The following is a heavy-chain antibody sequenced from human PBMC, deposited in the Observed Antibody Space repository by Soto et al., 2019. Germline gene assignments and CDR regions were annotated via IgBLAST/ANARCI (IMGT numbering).Heavy chain of an antibody. Sequence: QVQLVQSGAEVKKPGASVKVSCKASGYTFTXXXXXXXXXXXXXXXXWMGWISAYNGNTNYAQKLQGRVTMTTDTXXXXXXXXXXXXXXXXXXXXXXXXXXXXXXXXXTDYWGQGTLVTVSS. CDR3: XXXXXXXXXXXTDY. J-gene: IGHJ4*02. CDR2: ISAYNGNT. CDR1: GYTFTXXX. V-gene: IGHV1-18*01.